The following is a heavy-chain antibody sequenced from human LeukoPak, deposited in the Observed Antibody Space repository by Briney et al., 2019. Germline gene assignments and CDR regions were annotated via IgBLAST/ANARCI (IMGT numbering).Heavy chain of an antibody. CDR2: ISYDGSNK. CDR3: ARVEGDSSSWLYYYYYYMDV. J-gene: IGHJ6*03. D-gene: IGHD6-13*01. V-gene: IGHV3-30-3*01. CDR1: GFTFSSYA. Sequence: GGSLRLSCAASGFTFSSYAMHWVRQAPGKGLEWVAVISYDGSNKYYADSVKGRFTISRDNSKNTLYLQMNSLRAEDTVVYYCARVEGDSSSWLYYYYYYMDVWGKGTTVTVSS.